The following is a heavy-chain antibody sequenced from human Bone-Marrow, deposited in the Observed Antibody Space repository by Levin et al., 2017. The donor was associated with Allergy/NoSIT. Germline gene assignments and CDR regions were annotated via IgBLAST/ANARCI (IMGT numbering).Heavy chain of an antibody. J-gene: IGHJ4*02. CDR3: ARDAGGGYPSDF. CDR1: GGSVNSTSYF. V-gene: IGHV4-39*07. D-gene: IGHD5-12*01. CDR2: IYDSGRT. Sequence: GSLRLSCTVSGGSVNSTSYFWGWIRQPPGTGLEWIGSIYDSGRTYYNPSLKSRVTISVDTSKNQFSLRLSSVTAADTAVYHCARDAGGGYPSDFWGQGALVTVSS.